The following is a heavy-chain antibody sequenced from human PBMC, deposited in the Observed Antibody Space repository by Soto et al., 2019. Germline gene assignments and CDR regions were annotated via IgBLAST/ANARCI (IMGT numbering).Heavy chain of an antibody. CDR1: GFTFSSYS. J-gene: IGHJ4*02. D-gene: IGHD3-10*01. V-gene: IGHV3-23*01. CDR3: AKRDSGSGRSPPLINY. CDR2: VGGGGDNI. Sequence: QLLESGGGLVQPGGSLRLSCAASGFTFSSYSMNWVRQAPGKGLQWIATVGGGGDNIFYADSVKGRFTISRDDSQNMVLLQMNSLRPEDTAVYFCAKRDSGSGRSPPLINYWGQGTLVTVSS.